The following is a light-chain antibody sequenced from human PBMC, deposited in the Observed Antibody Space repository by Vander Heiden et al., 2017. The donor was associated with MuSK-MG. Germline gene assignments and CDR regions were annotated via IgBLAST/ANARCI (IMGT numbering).Light chain of an antibody. CDR3: QQSDNAPRT. J-gene: IGKJ2*01. CDR2: AAS. Sequence: VLTQSPATLSLSPGDRATLSCRASQSVSSYLDWYQQKPGKAPRLLIYAASNRATGIPARFSGSGSGTDFTLTISSLQPEDFAAYYCQQSDNAPRTFGEGTKVEIK. V-gene: IGKV3-11*01. CDR1: QSVSSY.